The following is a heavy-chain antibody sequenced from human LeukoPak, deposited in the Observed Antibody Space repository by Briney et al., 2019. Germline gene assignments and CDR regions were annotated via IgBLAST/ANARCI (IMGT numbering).Heavy chain of an antibody. D-gene: IGHD1-20*01. CDR2: ISSSSSYI. J-gene: IGHJ5*02. Sequence: GGSLRLSCAASGFTFSSYSMNWVRQAPGKGLEWVSSISSSSSYIYYADSVKGRFTISRDNAKNSLYLQMNSLRAEDTAVYYCARDFLITGTVGGGAFDPWGQGTLVSVSS. V-gene: IGHV3-21*01. CDR3: ARDFLITGTVGGGAFDP. CDR1: GFTFSSYS.